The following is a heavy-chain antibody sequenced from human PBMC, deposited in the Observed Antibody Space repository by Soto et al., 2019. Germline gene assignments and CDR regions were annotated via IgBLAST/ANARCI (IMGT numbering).Heavy chain of an antibody. CDR1: GYTFTSYD. Sequence: GASVKVSCKASGYTFTSYDINWVRQATGQGLEWMGWTNPNSGNTGYAQKFQGRVTMTRNTSISTAYMELSSLRSEDTAVYYCARCFGGYYYYYYMDVWGKGTTVTVSS. CDR3: ARCFGGYYYYYYMDV. CDR2: TNPNSGNT. J-gene: IGHJ6*03. V-gene: IGHV1-8*01. D-gene: IGHD3-16*01.